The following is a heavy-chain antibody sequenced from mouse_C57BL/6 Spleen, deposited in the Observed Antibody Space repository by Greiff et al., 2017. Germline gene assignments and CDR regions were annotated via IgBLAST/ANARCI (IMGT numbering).Heavy chain of an antibody. J-gene: IGHJ3*01. CDR3: ARHGITTPPWFAY. D-gene: IGHD1-1*01. CDR2: ISSGGSYT. CDR1: GFTFSSYG. Sequence: EVQLVESGGDLVKPGGSLKLSCAASGFTFSSYGMSWVRQTPDKRLEWVATISSGGSYTYYPDSVKGRFTISRDNAKNTLYLQMSSLKSEDTAMYYCARHGITTPPWFAYWGQGTLVTVSA. V-gene: IGHV5-6*01.